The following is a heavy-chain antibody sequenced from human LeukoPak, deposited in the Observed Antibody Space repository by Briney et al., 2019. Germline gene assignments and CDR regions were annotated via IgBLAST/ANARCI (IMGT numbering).Heavy chain of an antibody. Sequence: GESLKISCKGSGYSFTSYWIGWVRQMPGKGLELMAIICPGDSDTRYSPSFQGQVTISADKSISTAYLQWSSLKASDTAMYYCARMRGSERTECTQFDYWGQGTLVTVSS. J-gene: IGHJ4*02. D-gene: IGHD2-8*01. CDR1: GYSFTSYW. V-gene: IGHV5-51*01. CDR3: ARMRGSERTECTQFDY. CDR2: ICPGDSDT.